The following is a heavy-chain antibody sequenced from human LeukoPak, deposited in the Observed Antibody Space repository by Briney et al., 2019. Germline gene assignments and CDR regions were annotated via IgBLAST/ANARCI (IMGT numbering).Heavy chain of an antibody. V-gene: IGHV4-34*01. D-gene: IGHD3-22*01. CDR1: GGSFSGYY. CDR3: ARAHDSSGYYWDY. Sequence: SETLSLTCAVYGGSFSGYYWSWIRQPPGKGLEWNGEINHSGSTNYNPSLKSRVTISVDTSKNQFSLKLSSVTAADTAVYYCARAHDSSGYYWDYWGQGTLVTVSS. CDR2: INHSGST. J-gene: IGHJ4*02.